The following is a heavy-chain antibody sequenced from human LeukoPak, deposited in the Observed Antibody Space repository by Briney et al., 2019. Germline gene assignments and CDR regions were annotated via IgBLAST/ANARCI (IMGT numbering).Heavy chain of an antibody. J-gene: IGHJ4*02. Sequence: NSSETLSLTCTVSGDSISSYYWSWIRQPPGRGLEGIGYIYYSGSANYNPSLKSRGTISVETSKNQFSLKLSSVTAADTAVYYCARGERRYTQMYYIDCWGQGTLVTVSS. CDR2: IYYSGSA. CDR3: ARGERRYTQMYYIDC. D-gene: IGHD2-8*01. CDR1: GDSISSYY. V-gene: IGHV4-59*01.